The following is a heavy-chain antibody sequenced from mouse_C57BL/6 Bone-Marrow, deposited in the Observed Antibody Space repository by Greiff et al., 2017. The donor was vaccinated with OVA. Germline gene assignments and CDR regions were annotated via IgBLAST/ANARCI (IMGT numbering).Heavy chain of an antibody. J-gene: IGHJ4*01. Sequence: QVQLQQPGAELVKPGASVKLSCKASGYTFTSYWMHWVKQRPGQGLEWIGMIHPNSGSTNYNEKFKSKATLTVDKSSSTAYMQLSSLTSEDSAVYYCARFAYYGSSFYYYAMDYWGQGTSVTVSS. CDR2: IHPNSGST. V-gene: IGHV1-64*01. D-gene: IGHD1-1*01. CDR3: ARFAYYGSSFYYYAMDY. CDR1: GYTFTSYW.